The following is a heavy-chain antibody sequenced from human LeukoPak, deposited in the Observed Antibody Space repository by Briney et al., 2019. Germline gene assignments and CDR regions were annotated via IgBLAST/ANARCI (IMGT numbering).Heavy chain of an antibody. J-gene: IGHJ4*02. CDR3: ARGNYIWGSYRHKPLDY. CDR2: INHSGST. CDR1: GGSFSGYY. V-gene: IGHV4-34*01. D-gene: IGHD3-16*02. Sequence: SETLSLTCAVYGGSFSGYYWSWIRQPPGKGLEWIGEINHSGSTNYNPSLKSRVTISVDTSKNQFSLKLSSVTAADTAVYYCARGNYIWGSYRHKPLDYWGQGTLVTVSS.